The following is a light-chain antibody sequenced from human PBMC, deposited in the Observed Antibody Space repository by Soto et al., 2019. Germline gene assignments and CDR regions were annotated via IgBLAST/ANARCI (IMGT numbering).Light chain of an antibody. J-gene: IGKJ1*01. V-gene: IGKV1-27*01. Sequence: DIQMTQSPSSLSASVGDRVTITCRASQGISNYLASYQQKPGKVPKLLIYAASTLQSGVPSRFSGSGSGTDFTLTISSLQPEDGATYYCQKYNSAPETFGQGTKVEIK. CDR3: QKYNSAPET. CDR1: QGISNY. CDR2: AAS.